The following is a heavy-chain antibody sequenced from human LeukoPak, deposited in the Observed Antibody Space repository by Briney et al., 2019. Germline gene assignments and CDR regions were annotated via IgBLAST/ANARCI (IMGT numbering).Heavy chain of an antibody. Sequence: SETLSLTCTVSGYSISTGYYWGWIRQPPGKGLEWIGSIYYSGSTYYNPSLKSRVTISVDTSKNQFSLKLSSVTAADTAVYYCARGEGSGWYPFDYWGQGTLVTVSS. J-gene: IGHJ4*02. CDR1: GYSISTGYY. V-gene: IGHV4-38-2*02. CDR2: IYYSGST. D-gene: IGHD6-19*01. CDR3: ARGEGSGWYPFDY.